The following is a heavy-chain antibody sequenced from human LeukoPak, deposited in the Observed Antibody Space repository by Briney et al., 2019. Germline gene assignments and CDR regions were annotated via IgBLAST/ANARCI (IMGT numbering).Heavy chain of an antibody. J-gene: IGHJ4*02. V-gene: IGHV3-7*01. CDR1: GFTFSDYW. CDR2: INRGGNEV. D-gene: IGHD1-26*01. CDR3: ARVGAWELQRVFDY. Sequence: GGSLRLSCAASGFTFSDYWMTWVRQVPGKGLERVANINRGGNEVHYVDSVKGRFTISRDNAKNSLYLQLDSLRVEDTAVYYCARVGAWELQRVFDYWGQGTLVTVSS.